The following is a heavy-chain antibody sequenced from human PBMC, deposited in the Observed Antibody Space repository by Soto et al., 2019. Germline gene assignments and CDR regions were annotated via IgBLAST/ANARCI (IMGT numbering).Heavy chain of an antibody. V-gene: IGHV5-51*01. D-gene: IGHD3-16*01. J-gene: IGHJ4*02. Sequence: GESLKISCKGSGYSFSTHWVGWVRQMPGKGLEWMGIIYPGDSDARYSPPFKGQVTISVDESTTTAFLQWNSLKASDTAMYFCARSQFDYVWGTSGYFDSWGQGTLVTVSS. CDR2: IYPGDSDA. CDR3: ARSQFDYVWGTSGYFDS. CDR1: GYSFSTHW.